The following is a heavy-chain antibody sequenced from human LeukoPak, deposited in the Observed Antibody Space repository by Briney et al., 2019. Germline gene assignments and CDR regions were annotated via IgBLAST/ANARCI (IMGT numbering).Heavy chain of an antibody. CDR2: ISSGSRTI. J-gene: IGHJ4*02. D-gene: IGHD7-27*01. CDR1: GFSFSSYS. Sequence: GGSLRLSCAASGFSFSSYSMNWVRQAPGRGLEWISYISSGSRTIFYADSVKGRFTIFRDNAKNSLYLLMNSLRADDTAVYYCARESITGDRDFDYWGQGTLIIVSS. CDR3: ARESITGDRDFDY. V-gene: IGHV3-48*01.